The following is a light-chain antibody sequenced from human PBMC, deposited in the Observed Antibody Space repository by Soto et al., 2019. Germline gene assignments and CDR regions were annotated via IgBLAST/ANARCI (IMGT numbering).Light chain of an antibody. Sequence: EIVLTQSPATLSLSPGERATLSCRASQSVSSYLAWYQQQPGQAPRLLIYDASNRATGIPARFSCSGSGTDFTLTISSLEPEDVAVYDCQQRSNWPPARTFGGGTKVEIK. CDR3: QQRSNWPPART. J-gene: IGKJ4*01. CDR2: DAS. V-gene: IGKV3-11*01. CDR1: QSVSSY.